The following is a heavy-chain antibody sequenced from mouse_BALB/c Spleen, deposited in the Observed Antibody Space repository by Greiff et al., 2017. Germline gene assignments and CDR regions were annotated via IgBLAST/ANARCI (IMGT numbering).Heavy chain of an antibody. D-gene: IGHD1-1*01. CDR3: ARYLTVVAKGYFDV. CDR1: GDSITSGY. J-gene: IGHJ1*01. CDR2: ISYSGST. V-gene: IGHV3-8*02. Sequence: DVKLVESGPSLVKPSQTLSLTCSVTGDSITSGYWNWIRKFPGNKLEYMGYISYSGSTYYNPSLKSRISITRDTSKNQYYLQLNSVTTEDTATYYCARYLTVVAKGYFDVWGAGTTVTVSS.